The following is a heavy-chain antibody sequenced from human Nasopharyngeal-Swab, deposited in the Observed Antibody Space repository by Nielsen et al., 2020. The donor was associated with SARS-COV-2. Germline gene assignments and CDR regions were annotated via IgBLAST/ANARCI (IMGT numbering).Heavy chain of an antibody. V-gene: IGHV3-23*01. CDR1: GFTFSSYA. CDR2: ISGSGGST. CDR3: ARARGDLGY. D-gene: IGHD5-12*01. Sequence: GESLKISCAASGFTFSSYAMSWVRQAPGKGLEWVSAISGSGGSTYYADSVKGRFTISRDNAKNTLYLQMNSLRAEDTAVYYCARARGDLGYWGQGTLVTVSS. J-gene: IGHJ4*02.